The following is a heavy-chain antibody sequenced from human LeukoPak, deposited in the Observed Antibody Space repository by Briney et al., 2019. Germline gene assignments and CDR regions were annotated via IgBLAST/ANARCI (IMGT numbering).Heavy chain of an antibody. D-gene: IGHD3-10*01. CDR3: ARAGGTMVRGPDVVLNWFDP. CDR1: GGSISSYY. V-gene: IGHV4-4*07. CDR2: IYTSGST. J-gene: IGHJ5*02. Sequence: SETLSLTCTVSGGSISSYYWSWIRQPAGKGLEWIGRIYTSGSTNYNPSLESRVTISVDKSKNQFSLKLSSVTAADTAVYYCARAGGTMVRGPDVVLNWFDPWGQGTLVTVSS.